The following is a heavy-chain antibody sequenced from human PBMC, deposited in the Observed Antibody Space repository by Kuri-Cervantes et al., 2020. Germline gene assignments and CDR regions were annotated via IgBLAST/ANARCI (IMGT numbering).Heavy chain of an antibody. CDR1: GFTFSSYA. J-gene: IGHJ1*01. Sequence: GGSLRLSCAASGFTFSSYAMHWVRQAPGKGLEWVAVISYDGSNKYYADSVKGRFTISRDNSKNTLYLQMNSLRAEDTAVYYCAKDPGSGSYRVEYFQHWGQGTLVTVYS. CDR3: AKDPGSGSYRVEYFQH. D-gene: IGHD1-26*01. CDR2: ISYDGSNK. V-gene: IGHV3-30*04.